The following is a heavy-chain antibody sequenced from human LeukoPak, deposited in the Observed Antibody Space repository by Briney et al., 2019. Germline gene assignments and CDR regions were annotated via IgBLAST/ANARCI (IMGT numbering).Heavy chain of an antibody. D-gene: IGHD6-13*01. CDR1: GCSFDDYS. Sequence: GGSLTLSCPASGCSFDDYSMHWVRQPPGKGLEWVSGTRCNSGSRGYADSVKGRLTISRDNAKNSLYLQMNSLRAEDMALYYCAKVNSSSWSFDYWGQGTLVTVSS. J-gene: IGHJ4*02. CDR3: AKVNSSSWSFDY. CDR2: TRCNSGSR. V-gene: IGHV3-9*03.